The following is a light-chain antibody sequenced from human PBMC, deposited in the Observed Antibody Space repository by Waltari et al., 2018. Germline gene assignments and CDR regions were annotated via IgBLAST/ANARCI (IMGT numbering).Light chain of an antibody. CDR1: QSIGRR. CDR3: QQYNDFWRT. Sequence: DIQMTQSPSTLSASVGDRVTITCRASQSIGRRLAWYQQKPGKAPKLLIYDVSTLESGVPSRFSGRGSASEFTLTISALQPDDFATYYCQQYNDFWRTFGQGTKVDIK. CDR2: DVS. J-gene: IGKJ1*01. V-gene: IGKV1-5*01.